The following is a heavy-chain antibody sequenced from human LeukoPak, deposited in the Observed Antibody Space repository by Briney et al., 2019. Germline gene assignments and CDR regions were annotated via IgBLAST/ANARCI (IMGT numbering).Heavy chain of an antibody. CDR3: ARGPDGSGNADY. J-gene: IGHJ4*02. CDR2: INHSGST. CDR1: GGSFSGYY. Sequence: SETLSLTCAVYGGSFSGYYWSWIRQPPGKGLEWIGEINHSGSTNYNPSLKSRVTISVDTSKNQFSLKLSSVTAADTAVYYCARGPDGSGNADYWGQGTLVTVSS. D-gene: IGHD3-10*01. V-gene: IGHV4-34*01.